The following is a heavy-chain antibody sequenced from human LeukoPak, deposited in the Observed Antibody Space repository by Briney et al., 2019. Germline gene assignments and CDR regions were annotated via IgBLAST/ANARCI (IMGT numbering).Heavy chain of an antibody. Sequence: ASVKVSRKLSVYTLTELSMHWVRQAPGKGREWMGGVDPEDGETIYAQKFQGRVTMTEDTSTDTAYMALNSLRSEDTAVYYCATDLVRVPQRFWFDPWGEGTLVTVSS. CDR2: VDPEDGET. CDR3: ATDLVRVPQRFWFDP. V-gene: IGHV1-24*01. D-gene: IGHD3-16*01. CDR1: VYTLTELS. J-gene: IGHJ5*02.